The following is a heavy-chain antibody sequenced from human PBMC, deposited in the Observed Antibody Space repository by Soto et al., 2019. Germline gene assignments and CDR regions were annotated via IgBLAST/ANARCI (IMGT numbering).Heavy chain of an antibody. V-gene: IGHV4-30-4*01. CDR3: ARDNGDRYNYDSAGFYL. CDR1: GGSINSAAYY. CDR2: IYYSGST. J-gene: IGHJ4*02. D-gene: IGHD3-22*01. Sequence: SETLSLTCTVSGGSINSAAYYWSWIRQPPGKGLEWIGYIYYSGSTYYNPSLKSRVTMSLDMSRNQFSLKLSSVTAADTAIYYCARDNGDRYNYDSAGFYLWGQGTLVTVS.